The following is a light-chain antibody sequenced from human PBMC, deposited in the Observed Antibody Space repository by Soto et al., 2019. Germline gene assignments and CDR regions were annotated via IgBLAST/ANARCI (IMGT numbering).Light chain of an antibody. J-gene: IGKJ2*03. CDR1: QSVGIY. CDR3: LQRSNWPPEYS. V-gene: IGKV3-11*01. Sequence: EIVLTQSPATLSLSPGERATLSCRASQSVGIYLAWYQQKPGQAPKLLVYDASRRAAGIPVRFSGSGSGTDFTLTISDLEPEDFAAYYCLQRSNWPPEYSFCQGTKLDI. CDR2: DAS.